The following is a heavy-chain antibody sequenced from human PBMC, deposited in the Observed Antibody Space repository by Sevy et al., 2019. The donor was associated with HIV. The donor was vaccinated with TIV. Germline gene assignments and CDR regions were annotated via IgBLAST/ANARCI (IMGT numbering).Heavy chain of an antibody. V-gene: IGHV3-48*01. J-gene: IGHJ4*02. CDR3: ARAYSGGWPQGAWTDY. CDR1: GFTSSTYS. CDR2: ISRSSRTI. D-gene: IGHD6-19*01. Sequence: GGSLRLSCAASGFTSSTYSMNWVRQAPGKGLEWVSYISRSSRTIYYADSVEGRFTISRDNAKNSLSLQINSLRADDTAVYYCARAYSGGWPQGAWTDYWGQGTLVTVSS.